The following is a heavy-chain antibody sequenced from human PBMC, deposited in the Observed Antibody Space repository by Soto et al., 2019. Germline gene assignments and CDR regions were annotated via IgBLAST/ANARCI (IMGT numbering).Heavy chain of an antibody. CDR1: GFTFSSYA. J-gene: IGHJ4*02. CDR3: AKKRSIAGAGPLAYFDF. D-gene: IGHD6-6*01. Sequence: EVQLLESGGGLVQPGGSLRLSCAASGFTFSSYAMSWVRQAPGKGLEWVSAISGSGSSTYYADSVKGRFTISRDNSKNALYMQMNSLRAVDTAVYYCAKKRSIAGAGPLAYFDFWGQGALVTVSP. CDR2: ISGSGSST. V-gene: IGHV3-23*01.